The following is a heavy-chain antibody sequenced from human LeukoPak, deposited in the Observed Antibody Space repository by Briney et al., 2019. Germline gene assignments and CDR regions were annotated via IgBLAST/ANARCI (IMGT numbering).Heavy chain of an antibody. CDR1: GFTVSGKY. Sequence: PGGSLRLSCAASGFTVSGKYMSWVRQAPGKGLEWVSVIYSGGRTYYADSVKGRFTISRDNSKNTLYLQMNSLRVADTAVYYCASRTVGDYPYFDHWGQGTLVIVSS. V-gene: IGHV3-66*01. D-gene: IGHD4-17*01. J-gene: IGHJ4*02. CDR3: ASRTVGDYPYFDH. CDR2: IYSGGRT.